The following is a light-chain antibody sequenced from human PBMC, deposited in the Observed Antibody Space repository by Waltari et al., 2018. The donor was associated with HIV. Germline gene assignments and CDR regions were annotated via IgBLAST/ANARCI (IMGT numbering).Light chain of an antibody. CDR2: GAS. V-gene: IGKV1-12*01. CDR3: QQANSFPLT. J-gene: IGKJ4*01. CDR1: QDIADW. Sequence: DIQITQSPSSVSASVGDRVTITCRASQDIADWLAWYQQKPGQAPKLLIYGASSLQGGVPSRFSGSGSGTDFTLTISSLQPEDFATYYCQQANSFPLTFGGGTKVEIK.